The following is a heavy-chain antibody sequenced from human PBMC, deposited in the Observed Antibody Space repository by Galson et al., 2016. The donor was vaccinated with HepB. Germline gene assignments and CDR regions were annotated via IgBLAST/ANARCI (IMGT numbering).Heavy chain of an antibody. V-gene: IGHV3-53*01. CDR1: GFAVRSNF. CDR2: IYSGGST. D-gene: IGHD5-18*01. J-gene: IGHJ6*02. Sequence: SLRLSCAVSGFAVRSNFMAWVRQAPGKGLEWVSLIYSGGSTYYADSVRGRFTISRDISKNTLFLEMLNLRAEDTAMYYCARDWIPYYYYGMDVWGQGTTVTVSS. CDR3: ARDWIPYYYYGMDV.